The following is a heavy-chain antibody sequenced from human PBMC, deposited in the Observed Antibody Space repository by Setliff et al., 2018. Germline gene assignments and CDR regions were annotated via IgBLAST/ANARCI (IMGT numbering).Heavy chain of an antibody. J-gene: IGHJ3*02. V-gene: IGHV4-38-2*01. CDR2: IYHKGRT. Sequence: SETLSLTCGVSGISISSGHYWGWIRQPPGKGLEWIATIYHKGRTYYNPSLDSRVTISLDTPKNHFSLRLSSVTAADTAVYYCASPRRDDLDSPFDAFDIWGQGTKVTVSS. CDR3: ASPRRDDLDSPFDAFDI. D-gene: IGHD3-3*01. CDR1: GISISSGHY.